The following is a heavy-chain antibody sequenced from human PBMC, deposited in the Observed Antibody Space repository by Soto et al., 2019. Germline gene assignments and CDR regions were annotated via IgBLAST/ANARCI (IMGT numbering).Heavy chain of an antibody. CDR3: AKDLGYCSSTSCRSNRDYYGMDV. D-gene: IGHD2-2*01. CDR1: GFTFSSYG. Sequence: PGGSLRLSCAASGFTFSSYGMHWVRQAPGKGLEWVAVISYDGSNKYYADSVKGRFTISRDNSKNTLYLQMNSLRAEDTAVYYCAKDLGYCSSTSCRSNRDYYGMDVWGQGTTVTVSS. V-gene: IGHV3-30*18. J-gene: IGHJ6*02. CDR2: ISYDGSNK.